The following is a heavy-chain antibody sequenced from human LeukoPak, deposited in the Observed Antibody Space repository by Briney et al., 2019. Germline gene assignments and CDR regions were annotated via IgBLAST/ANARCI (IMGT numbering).Heavy chain of an antibody. CDR3: GRDALVGFLSYYYIDV. CDR1: DGPIRSHY. J-gene: IGHJ6*03. D-gene: IGHD3-10*01. CDR2: ISNSGST. Sequence: SDTLSLTCTVSDGPIRSHYWTWIRQSPIKGLEWLGDISNSGSTKYNPSLRSRVTISIDTSRSQFSLRLSSVTAADTAVYYCGRDALVGFLSYYYIDVWGKGITVTVSS. V-gene: IGHV4-59*11.